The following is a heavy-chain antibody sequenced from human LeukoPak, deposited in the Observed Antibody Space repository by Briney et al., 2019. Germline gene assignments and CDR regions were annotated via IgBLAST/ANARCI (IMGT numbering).Heavy chain of an antibody. CDR2: ISYDGSNK. CDR3: ARGRYYYDSSGYYRGYYFDY. D-gene: IGHD3-22*01. J-gene: IGHJ4*02. CDR1: GFTFSSYA. Sequence: GGSLRISCAASGFTFSSYAMHWVRQAPGKGLEWVAVISYDGSNKYYADSVKGRFTISRDNSKNTLYLQMNSLRAEDTAVYYCARGRYYYDSSGYYRGYYFDYWGQGTLVTVSS. V-gene: IGHV3-30-3*01.